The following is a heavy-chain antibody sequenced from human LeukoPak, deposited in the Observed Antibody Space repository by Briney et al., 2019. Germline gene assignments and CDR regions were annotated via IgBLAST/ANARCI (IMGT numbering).Heavy chain of an antibody. CDR3: AKDIYYDSSGYRGYFDY. Sequence: GGSLRLSCAASGFTFSNYGMHWVRQAPGKGLEWVAVIWHDGSNKYYADSVKGRFAIFRDNSKSTLYLQMNSLRAEDTAVYYCAKDIYYDSSGYRGYFDYWGQGTLVTVSS. CDR2: IWHDGSNK. J-gene: IGHJ4*02. CDR1: GFTFSNYG. V-gene: IGHV3-30*02. D-gene: IGHD3-22*01.